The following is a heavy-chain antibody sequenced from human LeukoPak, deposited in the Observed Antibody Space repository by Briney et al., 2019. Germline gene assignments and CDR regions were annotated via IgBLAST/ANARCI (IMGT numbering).Heavy chain of an antibody. CDR2: FDAEDGET. CDR1: GYTLTELA. D-gene: IGHD6-19*01. CDR3: ATGGWKSFDY. J-gene: IGHJ4*02. V-gene: IGHV1-24*01. Sequence: GASVSVSYKVSGYTLTELAMHWGRQAPGKGGGGRGGFDAEDGETIYAQKFQGRVTMTEHTSTDTAYMELSSLRSEDTAVYYCATGGWKSFDYWGQGTLVTVSP.